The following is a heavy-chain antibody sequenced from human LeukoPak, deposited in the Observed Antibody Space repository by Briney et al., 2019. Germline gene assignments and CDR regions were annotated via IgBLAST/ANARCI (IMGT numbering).Heavy chain of an antibody. D-gene: IGHD2-2*01. Sequence: SVKVSCKAYGGTFSSYAISWVRQAPGQGLEWVGRIIPILGIANYAQKFQGRVTITADKSTSTAYMELSSLRSEDTAVYYCARDYSQYQLLSNYYYYGMDVWGQGTTVTVSS. CDR3: ARDYSQYQLLSNYYYYGMDV. CDR1: GGTFSSYA. V-gene: IGHV1-69*04. J-gene: IGHJ6*02. CDR2: IIPILGIA.